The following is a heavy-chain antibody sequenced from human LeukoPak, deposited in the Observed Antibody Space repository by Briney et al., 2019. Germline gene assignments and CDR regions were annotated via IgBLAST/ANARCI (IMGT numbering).Heavy chain of an antibody. D-gene: IGHD1-26*01. CDR2: TKNKGNSYTR. V-gene: IGHV3-72*01. J-gene: IGHJ4*02. Sequence: GGSLRLSCAVSGITFSDHDMDWVRQAPGKGLEWCGRTKNKGNSYTREYAASVKGRFTISRDDSKNSLYLQMNSLKTEDTAIYYFVAVIREVGYWGQGTLVTVSS. CDR1: GITFSDHD. CDR3: VAVIREVGY.